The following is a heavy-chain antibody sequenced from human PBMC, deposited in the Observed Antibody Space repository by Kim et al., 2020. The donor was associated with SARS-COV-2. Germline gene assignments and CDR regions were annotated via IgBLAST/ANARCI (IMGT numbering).Heavy chain of an antibody. J-gene: IGHJ4*02. CDR2: IYNSGRT. V-gene: IGHV4-39*01. CDR1: GDSISSSSCY. D-gene: IGHD6-13*01. Sequence: SETLSLTCTVSGDSISSSSCYWGWIRQPPWKGLEWIGSIYNSGRTYYNPSLKSRVTISVDTSKNQFSLKLSSGTAADTAVYYCARHLPVHAAGLYYWGQGTLVTVSS. CDR3: ARHLPVHAAGLYY.